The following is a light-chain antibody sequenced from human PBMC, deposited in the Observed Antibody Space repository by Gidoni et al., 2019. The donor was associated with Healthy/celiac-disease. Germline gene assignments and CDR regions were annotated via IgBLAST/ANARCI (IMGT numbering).Light chain of an antibody. Sequence: EIVLTQSPATLSLSPGERATLSCSASQSVSSSLAWYQQKPGQAPRLLIYDAANRATGIPARFSGSGSGTDFTLTISSLEPEDFAVYYCQQRSNWPPRYTFGQGTKLEIK. J-gene: IGKJ2*01. CDR2: DAA. CDR1: QSVSSS. CDR3: QQRSNWPPRYT. V-gene: IGKV3-11*01.